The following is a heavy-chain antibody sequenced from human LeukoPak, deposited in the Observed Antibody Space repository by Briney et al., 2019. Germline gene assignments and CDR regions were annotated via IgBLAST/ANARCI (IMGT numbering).Heavy chain of an antibody. CDR1: GFSFSTYS. CDR2: ISFGSGHI. J-gene: IGHJ3*02. CDR3: ASTRVSGFDI. V-gene: IGHV3-21*01. D-gene: IGHD5/OR15-5a*01. Sequence: PGGSLRLSCAASGFSFSTYSMNWVRQAPGKGLEWVSSISFGSGHIYYVDSVKGRFTISRDNAKKSLYLQMNSLRAEDTAVYYCASTRVSGFDIWGQGTMVTVSS.